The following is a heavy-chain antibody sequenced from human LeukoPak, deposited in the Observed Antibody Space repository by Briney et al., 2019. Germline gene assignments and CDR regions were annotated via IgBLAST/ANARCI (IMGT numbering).Heavy chain of an antibody. CDR1: GGSISSSSYY. V-gene: IGHV4-39*01. CDR2: IYYSGST. CDR3: ASLHDYSNGGYYYYGMDV. Sequence: SETLSLTCTVSGGSISSSSYYWGWIRQPPGKGLEWIGSIYYSGSTYYNPSLKSRVTISVDTSKNQFSLKLTSVTAADTAVYYCASLHDYSNGGYYYYGMDVWGQGTTVTVSS. D-gene: IGHD4-11*01. J-gene: IGHJ6*02.